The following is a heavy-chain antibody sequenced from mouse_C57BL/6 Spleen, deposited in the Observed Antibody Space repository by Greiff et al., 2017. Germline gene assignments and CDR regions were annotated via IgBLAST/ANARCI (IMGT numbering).Heavy chain of an antibody. V-gene: IGHV5-17*01. CDR3: ARRNYGGYYAMDY. CDR1: GFTFSDYG. D-gene: IGHD1-1*01. CDR2: ISSGSSTI. J-gene: IGHJ4*01. Sequence: EVQLQESGGGLVKPGGSLKLSCAASGFTFSDYGMHWVRPAPEKGLEWVAYISSGSSTIYYADTVKGRFTISRDNAKNTLFLQMTSLRSEDTAMYYCARRNYGGYYAMDYWGQGTSVTVSS.